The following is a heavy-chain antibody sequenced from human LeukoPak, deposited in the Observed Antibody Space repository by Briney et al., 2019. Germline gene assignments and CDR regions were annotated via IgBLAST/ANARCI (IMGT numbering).Heavy chain of an antibody. CDR1: GFTFSNYNM. J-gene: IGHJ4*02. Sequence: PGGSLRLSCAASGFTFSNYNMNWVRQAPGKGLEWVGTIYYSGSTYYNPSLKSRVTMSVDTSKNQFSLKLSSVTTADTAVYYCARVRFTMIVVALKRINYFDYWGQGTLVTVSS. CDR2: IYYSGST. V-gene: IGHV4-4*02. D-gene: IGHD3-22*01. CDR3: ARVRFTMIVVALKRINYFDY.